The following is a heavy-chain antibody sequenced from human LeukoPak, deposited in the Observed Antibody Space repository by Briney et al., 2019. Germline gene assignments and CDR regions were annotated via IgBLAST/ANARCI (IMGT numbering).Heavy chain of an antibody. Sequence: PSGTLSLTCTVSGGSISSSSYYWGWIRQPPGKGLEWIGSIYYSGSTYYNPSLKSRVTISVDTSKNQFSLKLSSVTAADTAVYYCARSAQNYYDRDWFDPWGQGTLVTVSS. V-gene: IGHV4-39*07. J-gene: IGHJ5*02. CDR2: IYYSGST. CDR3: ARSAQNYYDRDWFDP. D-gene: IGHD3-22*01. CDR1: GGSISSSSYY.